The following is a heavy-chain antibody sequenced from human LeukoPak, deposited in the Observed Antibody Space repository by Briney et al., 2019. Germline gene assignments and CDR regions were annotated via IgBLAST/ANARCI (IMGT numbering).Heavy chain of an antibody. CDR3: ARGYSGYGPHDY. V-gene: IGHV1-18*01. J-gene: IGHJ4*02. CDR2: TSAYSGKT. CDR1: YYSFSSYG. D-gene: IGHD5-12*01. Sequence: ASVKVSCKASYYSFSSYGISWVRQAPGQGLEWMGWTSAYSGKTSYAQNLQGRVTMTKDTSTTTAYMELRSLRSDDTAVYYCARGYSGYGPHDYWGQGTLVTVSS.